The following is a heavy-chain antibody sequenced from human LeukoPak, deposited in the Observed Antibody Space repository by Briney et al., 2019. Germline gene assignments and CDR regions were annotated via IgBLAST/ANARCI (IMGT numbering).Heavy chain of an antibody. J-gene: IGHJ6*02. V-gene: IGHV4-4*08. D-gene: IGHD3-9*01. CDR3: ARADYDILTGRAREGYYYYGMDV. CDR1: GVSISGLY. Sequence: PSETLSLTCSASGVSISGLYWNWIRQPPRKGPEWVGYIHSGGSTASNPSLRSRITFSIDTSKNQVSLRLTSVTATDTAVYYCARADYDILTGRAREGYYYYGMDVWGQGTTVTVSS. CDR2: IHSGGST.